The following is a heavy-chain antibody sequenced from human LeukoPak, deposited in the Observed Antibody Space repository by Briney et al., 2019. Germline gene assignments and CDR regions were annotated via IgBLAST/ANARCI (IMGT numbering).Heavy chain of an antibody. Sequence: ASVKVSCKVSGYTFTSYYMHWVRQAPGQGLGWMGIINPSGGSTSYAQKYQGRDTMTRDMSTSTVYMELSSLRSEDTAVYYCARAPNSSSWSWFDPWGQGTLVTVSS. CDR2: INPSGGST. D-gene: IGHD6-13*01. CDR3: ARAPNSSSWSWFDP. V-gene: IGHV1-46*01. J-gene: IGHJ5*02. CDR1: GYTFTSYY.